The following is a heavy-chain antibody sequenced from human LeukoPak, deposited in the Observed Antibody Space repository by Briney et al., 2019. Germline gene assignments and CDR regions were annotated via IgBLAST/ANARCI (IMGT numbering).Heavy chain of an antibody. CDR3: AKYTNYYDSSGYYWDYFDY. Sequence: PGGSLRLSCAASGVSFKDYWMSWVRQAPGKGLEWVSAISGSGGSTYYADSVKGRFTISRDNSKNTLYLQMNSLRAEDTAVYYCAKYTNYYDSSGYYWDYFDYWGQGTLVTVSS. D-gene: IGHD3-22*01. V-gene: IGHV3-23*01. CDR1: GVSFKDYW. CDR2: ISGSGGST. J-gene: IGHJ4*02.